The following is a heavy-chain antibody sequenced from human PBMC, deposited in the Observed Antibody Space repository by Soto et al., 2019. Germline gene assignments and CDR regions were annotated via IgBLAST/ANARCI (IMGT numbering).Heavy chain of an antibody. J-gene: IGHJ4*02. V-gene: IGHV3-30-3*02. D-gene: IGHD6-19*01. CDR1: GFTFSDYA. Sequence: SGFTFSDYAMHWVRQAPGKGLEWVAVVSHDGRNTHYADSVKGRFTISRDSSKNTVSLEMTSLRAEDTAVYYCAKGGRQWLVTSDFNYWGQGALVTVSS. CDR3: AKGGRQWLVTSDFNY. CDR2: VSHDGRNT.